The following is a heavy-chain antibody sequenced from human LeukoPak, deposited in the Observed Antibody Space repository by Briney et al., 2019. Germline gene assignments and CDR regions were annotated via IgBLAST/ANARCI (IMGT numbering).Heavy chain of an antibody. CDR1: GGSISSGSYY. Sequence: SETLSLTXTVSGGSISSGSYYWSWIRQPAGKGLEWIGRIYTSGSTNYNPSLKSRVTISVDTSKNQFSLKLSSVTAADTAVYYCAREGRLGDFDYWGQGTLVTVSS. V-gene: IGHV4-61*02. CDR2: IYTSGST. J-gene: IGHJ4*02. CDR3: AREGRLGDFDY. D-gene: IGHD3-16*01.